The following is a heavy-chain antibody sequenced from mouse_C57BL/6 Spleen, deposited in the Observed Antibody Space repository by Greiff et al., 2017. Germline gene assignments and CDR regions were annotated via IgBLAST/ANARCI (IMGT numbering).Heavy chain of an antibody. CDR1: GYTFTSYW. V-gene: IGHV1-64*01. CDR2: IHPNSGST. D-gene: IGHD1-2*01. CDR3: AGLRPLYYAMAY. J-gene: IGHJ4*01. Sequence: QVQLQQPGAELVKPGASVKLSCKASGYTFTSYWMHWVKQRPGQGLEWIGMIHPNSGSTNYNEKFKSKATLTVAKSSSTAYMQLSSLTSEDSAVYYCAGLRPLYYAMAYWGQGTSVTVSS.